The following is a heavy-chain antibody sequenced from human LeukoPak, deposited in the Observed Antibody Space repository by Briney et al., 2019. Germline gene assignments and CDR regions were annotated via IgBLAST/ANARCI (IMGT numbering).Heavy chain of an antibody. V-gene: IGHV4-59*08. D-gene: IGHD2-21*01. CDR1: GGSISSYY. CDR3: ATPPRRAIPPTDY. J-gene: IGHJ4*02. Sequence: PSETLSLTCAVSGGSISSYYWSWIRQSPGKGLEWIGDMYYSGSTNYNPSLKSRVTISVDTSKNQFSLSLRSVTAADTAVYYCATPPRRAIPPTDYSGQGNLLTVSS. CDR2: MYYSGST.